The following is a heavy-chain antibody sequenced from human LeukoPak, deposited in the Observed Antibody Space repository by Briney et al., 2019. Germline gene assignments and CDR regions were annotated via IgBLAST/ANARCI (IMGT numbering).Heavy chain of an antibody. CDR2: IKQDGSEK. V-gene: IGHV3-7*01. J-gene: IGHJ4*02. CDR3: ASEENSSGWYRD. Sequence: GGSLRLSCAASGFTFSSYAMHWVRQVPGEGLEWVANIKQDGSEKYYVDSVKGRFTISRDNAKNSLYLQMNSLRAEDTAVYYCASEENSSGWYRDWGQGTLVTVSS. CDR1: GFTFSSYA. D-gene: IGHD6-19*01.